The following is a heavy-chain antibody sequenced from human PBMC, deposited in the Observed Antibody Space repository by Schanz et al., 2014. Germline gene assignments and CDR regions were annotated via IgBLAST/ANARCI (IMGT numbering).Heavy chain of an antibody. CDR2: ISGSGGST. CDR3: AKSQGSSFDS. Sequence: EVQLMESGGGLVKPGGSLRLSCVASGFAFSSYWMHWVRQVPGKGLVWVSAISGSGGSTYYADSVKGRFTISRDNSKNTLYLQMNSLRAEDTAVYYCAKSQGSSFDSWGQGTLVTVSS. J-gene: IGHJ4*02. CDR1: GFAFSSYW. D-gene: IGHD6-13*01. V-gene: IGHV3-23*01.